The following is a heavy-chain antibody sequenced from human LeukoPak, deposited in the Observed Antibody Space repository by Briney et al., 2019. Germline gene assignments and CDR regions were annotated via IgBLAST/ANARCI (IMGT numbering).Heavy chain of an antibody. CDR3: AKESGALGAPLYDY. J-gene: IGHJ4*02. Sequence: PGRSLRLSCVVSGLTFSSYAFHWVRQAPGKGLDWVAIMSYDGSQTYYADSLKGRFTISRDNSKNMLYLQMNSLRAEDTAVYYCAKESGALGAPLYDYWGRGILVTASS. D-gene: IGHD4/OR15-4a*01. CDR1: GLTFSSYA. V-gene: IGHV3-30*04. CDR2: MSYDGSQT.